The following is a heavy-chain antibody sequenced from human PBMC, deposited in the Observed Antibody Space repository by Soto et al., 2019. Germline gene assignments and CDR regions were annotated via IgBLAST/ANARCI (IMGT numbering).Heavy chain of an antibody. D-gene: IGHD2-8*02. CDR1: GFTVRNYY. Sequence: QVQLVDSGGGLVKPGGSLRLSCAASGFTVRNYYMGWIRQAPGKGLAWISYINNKGSAIYYADSVKGRFTISRDNAKNSLYLQMNSLRAEDTAVYYCASQYWSHDAFDVWGRGTMVNVSS. CDR3: ASQYWSHDAFDV. V-gene: IGHV3-11*01. J-gene: IGHJ3*01. CDR2: INNKGSAI.